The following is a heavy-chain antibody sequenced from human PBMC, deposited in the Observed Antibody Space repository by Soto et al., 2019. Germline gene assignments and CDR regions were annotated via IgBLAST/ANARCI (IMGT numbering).Heavy chain of an antibody. Sequence: SVKVSCKASGGTFSSYAISWVRQAPGQGLEWMGGIIPIFGTANYAQKFQGRVTITADESTSTAYMELSSLRSEDTAVYYCAKSIAAAGTYYYGMDVWGQGTTVTVSS. CDR3: AKSIAAAGTYYYGMDV. CDR2: IIPIFGTA. CDR1: GGTFSSYA. J-gene: IGHJ6*02. D-gene: IGHD6-13*01. V-gene: IGHV1-69*13.